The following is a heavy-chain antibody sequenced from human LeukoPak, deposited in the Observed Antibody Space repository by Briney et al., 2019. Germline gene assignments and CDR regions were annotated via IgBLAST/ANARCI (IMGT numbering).Heavy chain of an antibody. CDR2: IYYSGST. J-gene: IGHJ4*02. Sequence: PSETLSLTCTVSGGSISSFYWTWIRQPPGKGLEWIGYIYYSGSTNYNPSLKSRVTISVDTSMNQFSLKLSSVTAADTAVYYCAREKGNSYGYDYWGQGTLVTVSS. CDR1: GGSISSFY. CDR3: AREKGNSYGYDY. V-gene: IGHV4-59*01. D-gene: IGHD5-18*01.